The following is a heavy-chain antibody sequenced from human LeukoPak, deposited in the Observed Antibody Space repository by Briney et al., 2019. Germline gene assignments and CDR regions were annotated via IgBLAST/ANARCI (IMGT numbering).Heavy chain of an antibody. CDR1: GFTFRSYA. CDR3: AKGSSSFDY. Sequence: PGGSLRLSCAASGFTFRSYAMQWVRQAPGKGLEWVSYITYNSGTIFYADSVKGRFTISRDNAKDSLYLQMNSLRAEDTAVYYCAKGSSSFDYWGQGTLVTVSS. D-gene: IGHD1-26*01. CDR2: ITYNSGTI. V-gene: IGHV3-48*01. J-gene: IGHJ4*02.